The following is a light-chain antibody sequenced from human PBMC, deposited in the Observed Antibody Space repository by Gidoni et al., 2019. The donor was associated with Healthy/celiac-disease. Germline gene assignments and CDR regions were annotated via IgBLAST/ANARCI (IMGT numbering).Light chain of an antibody. CDR3: QQYYSTRPWT. V-gene: IGKV4-1*01. CDR1: QSVLYSSNNKNY. J-gene: IGKJ1*01. Sequence: DIVMTQSPDSLAVSLGERATINCKSSQSVLYSSNNKNYLAWYQQKPGQPPKLLIYWASTRESGVPDRFSGSGSGTDFTLTISSLQAEDVAVYYCQQYYSTRPWTFGQXTKVEIK. CDR2: WAS.